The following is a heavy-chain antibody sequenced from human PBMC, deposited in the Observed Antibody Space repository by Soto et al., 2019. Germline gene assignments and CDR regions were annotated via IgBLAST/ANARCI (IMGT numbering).Heavy chain of an antibody. V-gene: IGHV4-34*01. CDR3: ARLRAAAGFYYYYYGMDV. D-gene: IGHD6-13*01. CDR2: INHSGST. CDR1: GGSFGGYY. J-gene: IGHJ6*02. Sequence: SETLSLTCAVYGGSFGGYYWSWIRQPPGKGLEWIGEINHSGSTNYNPSLKSRVTISVDTSKNQFSLKLSSVTAADTAVYYCARLRAAAGFYYYYYGMDVWGQGTTVTVS.